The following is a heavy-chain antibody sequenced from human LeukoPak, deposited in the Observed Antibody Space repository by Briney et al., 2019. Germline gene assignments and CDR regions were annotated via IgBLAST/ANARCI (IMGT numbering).Heavy chain of an antibody. J-gene: IGHJ4*02. CDR1: GFTFSSYA. V-gene: IGHV3-30-3*01. Sequence: PGRSLRLSCAASGFTFSSYAMHWVRQAPGKGLEWVAVISYDGSNKYHADSVKGRFTISRDNSKNTLHLQMNSLRAEDTAVYYCATLRSGYFEYWGQGTLVTVSS. CDR3: ATLRSGYFEY. CDR2: ISYDGSNK. D-gene: IGHD2-15*01.